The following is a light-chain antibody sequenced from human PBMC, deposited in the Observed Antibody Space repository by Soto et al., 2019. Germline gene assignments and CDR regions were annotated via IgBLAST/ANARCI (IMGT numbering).Light chain of an antibody. CDR3: SSSTSSSTLVV. Sequence: QSALTQPASMSGSPGQSITISCTGTSSDVGTYNYVSWYQQHPGKAPKLMIYEVSNRPSGVSNRFSGSKSGNTASLTISGLQAEDEADYYCSSSTSSSTLVVFGGGTKLTVL. CDR2: EVS. CDR1: SSDVGTYNY. V-gene: IGLV2-14*01. J-gene: IGLJ2*01.